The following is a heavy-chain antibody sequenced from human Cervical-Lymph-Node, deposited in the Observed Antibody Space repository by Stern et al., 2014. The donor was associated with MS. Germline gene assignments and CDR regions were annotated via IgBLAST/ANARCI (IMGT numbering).Heavy chain of an antibody. CDR2: IYPGDSDT. CDR3: ARHCAKREQCAFDY. D-gene: IGHD6-19*01. CDR1: GYSFTNYW. V-gene: IGHV5-51*01. Sequence: EVQLVESGAEVKKPGESLKISCKGSGYSFTNYWIGWVRQMPGKGLEWMGIIYPGDSDTRYSPSFQGQVTISAAKSIRTASLQWSSLKASDTAMYYCARHCAKREQCAFDYWGQGTLVTVSS. J-gene: IGHJ4*02.